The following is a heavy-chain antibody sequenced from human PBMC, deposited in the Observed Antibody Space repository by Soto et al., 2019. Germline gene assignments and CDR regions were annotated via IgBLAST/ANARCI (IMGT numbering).Heavy chain of an antibody. CDR1: GFTFSNYA. CDR2: ISGGTT. Sequence: EVQLLESGGGLVQPGGSLRLSCATSGFTFSNYAMTWVRQAPGEGLEWVSTISGGTTDYADSVKGRFTISRDNPKKTLELQMNSLRAEDTAVYYCVKDWSGDKCPCLDVWGQGTTVTVSS. CDR3: VKDWSGDKCPCLDV. V-gene: IGHV3-23*01. J-gene: IGHJ6*02. D-gene: IGHD3-3*01.